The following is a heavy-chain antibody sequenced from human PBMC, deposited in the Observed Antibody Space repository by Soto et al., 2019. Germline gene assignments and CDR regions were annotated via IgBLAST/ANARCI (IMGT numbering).Heavy chain of an antibody. D-gene: IGHD6-19*01. V-gene: IGHV3-23*01. J-gene: IGHJ4*02. Sequence: EVQLLESGGGLVQPGGSLRLSCAASGFTFSSYAMSWVRQAPGKGLEWVSAISGSGGSTYYADSVKGRFTISRDNSKNTLYLQMNSLRAEDTAVYYCANFSGWYGEFDYWGQGTLVTVSS. CDR2: ISGSGGST. CDR1: GFTFSSYA. CDR3: ANFSGWYGEFDY.